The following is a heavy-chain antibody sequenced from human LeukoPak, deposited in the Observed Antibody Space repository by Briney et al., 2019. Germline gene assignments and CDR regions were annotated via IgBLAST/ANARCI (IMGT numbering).Heavy chain of an antibody. Sequence: SETLSLTCTVSGYSISSGYYWGWIRPPPGKGREWSGSIYHSGSTYYNPSLKSRVTISVDTSKNQFYLKLSSVTAADTAVYYCARGQLVGARPSWFDHWGQGTLVTVSS. CDR1: GYSISSGYY. J-gene: IGHJ5*02. V-gene: IGHV4-38-2*02. CDR2: IYHSGST. CDR3: ARGQLVGARPSWFDH. D-gene: IGHD1-26*01.